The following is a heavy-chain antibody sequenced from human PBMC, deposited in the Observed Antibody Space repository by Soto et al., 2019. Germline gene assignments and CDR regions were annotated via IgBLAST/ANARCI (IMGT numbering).Heavy chain of an antibody. CDR1: GFTFSSYW. CDR2: IKQDGSEK. Sequence: LRLSCAASGFTFSSYWMSWVCQAPGKGLEWVANIKQDGSEKYYVDPVKGRFTISRDNAKNSLYLQMNSLRAEDTAVYYCARALTHNWFDPWGQGTLVTVSS. CDR3: ARALTHNWFDP. D-gene: IGHD3-9*01. J-gene: IGHJ5*02. V-gene: IGHV3-7*01.